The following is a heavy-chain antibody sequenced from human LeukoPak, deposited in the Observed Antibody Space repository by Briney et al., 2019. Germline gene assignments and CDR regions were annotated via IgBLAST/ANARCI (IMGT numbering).Heavy chain of an antibody. Sequence: GASVTVSYKASGYTFTIYGISWVRQAPGQGREWMGWISAYNGNTNYAQKLQGRVTMTTDTSTSTPYMQLRSLRSDDTAVYYCARANYHGSGSQDYWGQGTLVTVSS. J-gene: IGHJ4*02. CDR3: ARANYHGSGSQDY. V-gene: IGHV1-18*01. CDR1: GYTFTIYG. D-gene: IGHD3-10*01. CDR2: ISAYNGNT.